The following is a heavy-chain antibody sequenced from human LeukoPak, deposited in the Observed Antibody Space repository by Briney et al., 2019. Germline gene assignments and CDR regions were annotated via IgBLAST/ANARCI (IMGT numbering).Heavy chain of an antibody. CDR2: ISYDGSNK. CDR1: GFTFSSYA. J-gene: IGHJ4*02. D-gene: IGHD2-15*01. CDR3: ARAPTPASSLARGPFY. Sequence: QPGRSLRLSCAASGFTFSSYAMHWVRQAPGKGLEWVAVISYDGSNKYYADSVKGRFTISRDNSKNTLYLQMNSLRAEDTAVYYCARAPTPASSLARGPFYWGQGTLVTVSS. V-gene: IGHV3-30-3*01.